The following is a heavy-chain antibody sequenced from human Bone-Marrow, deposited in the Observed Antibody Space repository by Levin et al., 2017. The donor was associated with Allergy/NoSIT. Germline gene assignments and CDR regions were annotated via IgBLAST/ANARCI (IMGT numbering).Heavy chain of an antibody. CDR2: ISGGGVST. V-gene: IGHV3-23*01. J-gene: IGHJ4*02. D-gene: IGHD6-19*01. Sequence: GGSLRLSCAASGFTFSSYAIGWVRQAPGKGLEWVSVISGGGVSTYYADSVKGRFTISRDNSKNTLYLQMHSLRAEDTAVYYCAKLPNPGIGVASLGDYFDYWGQGILVTVSS. CDR1: GFTFSSYA. CDR3: AKLPNPGIGVASLGDYFDY.